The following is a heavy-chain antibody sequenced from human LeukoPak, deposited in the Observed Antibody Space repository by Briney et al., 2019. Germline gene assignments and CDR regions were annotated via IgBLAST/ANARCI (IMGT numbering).Heavy chain of an antibody. CDR2: INYSGVT. J-gene: IGHJ4*02. CDR1: GGSISSTTYY. CDR3: ARHGYSSGWYVGY. Sequence: SETLSLTCTVSGGSISSTTYYWAWIRQPPVKGLEWIGSINYSGVTYYNPSLKSRVTISVDTSKNQFSLKLSSVTAADTAVYYCARHGYSSGWYVGYWGQGTLVTVSS. D-gene: IGHD6-19*01. V-gene: IGHV4-39*01.